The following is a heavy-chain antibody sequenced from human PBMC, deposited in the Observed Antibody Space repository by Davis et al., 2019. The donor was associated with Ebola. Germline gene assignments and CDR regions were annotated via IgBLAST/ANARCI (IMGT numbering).Heavy chain of an antibody. J-gene: IGHJ4*02. CDR2: IIPILGIA. V-gene: IGHV1-69*02. D-gene: IGHD6-19*01. CDR1: GGTFSSYT. CDR3: ARSLGSSGWVDY. Sequence: AASVKVSCKASGGTFSSYTISWVRQAPGQGLEWMGRIIPILGIANYAQKFQGRVTITADKSTSTAYMELSSLRSEDTAVYYCARSLGSSGWVDYWGQGTLVTVSS.